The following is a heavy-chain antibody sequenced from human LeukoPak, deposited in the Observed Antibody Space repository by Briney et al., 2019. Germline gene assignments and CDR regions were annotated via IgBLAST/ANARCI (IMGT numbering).Heavy chain of an antibody. V-gene: IGHV3-23*01. CDR1: GFTFSTYA. CDR3: AKGRYNDSVSDASDI. CDR2: ISVSGGRT. J-gene: IGHJ3*02. D-gene: IGHD5-18*01. Sequence: PGGSLRLSCAASGFTFSTYAVHWVRQAPGKGLEWVSAISVSGGRTYYADSVKGRFTISRDNSKNTLYLQMNGLRGEDTAVYYCAKGRYNDSVSDASDIWGRGTMVTVSS.